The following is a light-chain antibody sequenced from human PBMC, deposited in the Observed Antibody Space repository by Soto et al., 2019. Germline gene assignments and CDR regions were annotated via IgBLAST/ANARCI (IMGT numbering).Light chain of an antibody. CDR3: QHYVSSPWT. J-gene: IGKJ1*01. CDR1: QSVTSNY. Sequence: EIVLTQSPGTLSLSPGERATLSCRASQSVTSNYLAWYQQKPGQAPRLLIYGASSRATGIPDRFSGSGSGTDFTLTINRLEPEDFAVYYCQHYVSSPWTFGQGTKVEIK. V-gene: IGKV3-20*01. CDR2: GAS.